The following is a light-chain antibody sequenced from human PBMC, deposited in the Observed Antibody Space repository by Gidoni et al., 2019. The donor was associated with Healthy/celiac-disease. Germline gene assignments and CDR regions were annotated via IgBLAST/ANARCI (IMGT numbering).Light chain of an antibody. J-gene: IGKJ4*01. CDR1: QSVLYSSNIKNY. V-gene: IGKV4-1*01. CDR3: QQYYSTPLT. Sequence: DIVMTQSPDSLAVSLGERATINSKSSQSVLYSSNIKNYLAWYQQKPGQPPKLLIYWASTRESGVPDRFSGSGSGTDFTLTISSLQAEDVAVYYCQQYYSTPLTFXGXTKVEIK. CDR2: WAS.